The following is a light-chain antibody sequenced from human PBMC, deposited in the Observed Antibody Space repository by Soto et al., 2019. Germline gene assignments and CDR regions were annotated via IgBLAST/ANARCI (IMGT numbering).Light chain of an antibody. CDR2: EVT. CDR3: SSYAATNNYV. V-gene: IGLV2-8*01. Sequence: QSALTQPPSASGSPGQSVTISCTGTSSDVGGYNLVSWYQQHPGKAPQLIIYEVTTRPSGVPDRFSGSKSGNTASLTVSGLQAEDEADYYCSSYAATNNYVFGSGTKLTVL. J-gene: IGLJ1*01. CDR1: SSDVGGYNL.